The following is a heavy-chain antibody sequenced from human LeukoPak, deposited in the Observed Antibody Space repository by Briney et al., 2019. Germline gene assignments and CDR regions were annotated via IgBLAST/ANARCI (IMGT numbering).Heavy chain of an antibody. CDR1: GGSISSGGYS. CDR3: ARGGSYGDYVNY. V-gene: IGHV4-30-2*01. J-gene: IGHJ4*02. CDR2: IYHSGST. D-gene: IGHD4-17*01. Sequence: PSETLSLTCAVSGGSISSGGYSWSWIRQPPGKGLEWIGYIYHSGSTYYNPSLKSRVTISVDRSKNQFSLKLSSVTAADTAVYYCARGGSYGDYVNYWGQGTLVTVSS.